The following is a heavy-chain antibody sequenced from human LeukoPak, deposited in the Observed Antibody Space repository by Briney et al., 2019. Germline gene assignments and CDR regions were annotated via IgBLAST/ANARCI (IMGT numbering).Heavy chain of an antibody. CDR2: IYSGGTT. J-gene: IGHJ3*01. V-gene: IGHV3-53*01. CDR1: GFTVSSNF. D-gene: IGHD2-21*01. CDR3: ATEKIPDEHRGAFDV. Sequence: GGSLRLSCAASGFTVSSNFMSWVCQVPGKGLEWVSAIYSGGTTHYAESVKCRFTISRDNSKNTLYLQMNSLRVEDTAVYYYATEKIPDEHRGAFDVWGQGTMVTVSS.